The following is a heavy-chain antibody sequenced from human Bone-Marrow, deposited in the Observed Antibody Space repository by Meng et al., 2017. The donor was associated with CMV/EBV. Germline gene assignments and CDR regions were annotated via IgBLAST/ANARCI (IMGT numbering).Heavy chain of an antibody. J-gene: IGHJ4*02. CDR2: ISSSSSYI. Sequence: GGSLRLSCAASGFTFGSYSMNWVRKAPGKGLEWVSSISSSSSYISYADSVKGRFTISRDNAKNSLYLQMNTLRAEDTAVYYCARDGVGDYYDSSGEGIDYWGQGTRVTVSS. CDR1: GFTFGSYS. D-gene: IGHD3-22*01. V-gene: IGHV3-21*01. CDR3: ARDGVGDYYDSSGEGIDY.